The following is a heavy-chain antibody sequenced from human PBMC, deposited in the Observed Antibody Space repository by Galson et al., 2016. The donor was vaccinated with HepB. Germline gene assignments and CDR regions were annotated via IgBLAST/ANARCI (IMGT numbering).Heavy chain of an antibody. Sequence: SLRLSCAASGFSFSSYAMTWVRQAPGKGLEWVSAISGSGGSTYYADSVKGRFTISRDNSKNTLYMQMNSLRAEDTAVYYCAKVQVGGDKFDYWGQGTLVTVSS. CDR2: ISGSGGST. CDR1: GFSFSSYA. V-gene: IGHV3-23*01. D-gene: IGHD2-21*02. J-gene: IGHJ4*02. CDR3: AKVQVGGDKFDY.